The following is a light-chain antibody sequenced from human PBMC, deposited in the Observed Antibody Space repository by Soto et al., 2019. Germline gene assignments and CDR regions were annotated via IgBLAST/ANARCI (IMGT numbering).Light chain of an antibody. V-gene: IGKV2-28*01. J-gene: IGKJ2*01. CDR3: MQALLTPYT. CDR1: QGLLHSNGQTF. Sequence: DIVMTQSPLSLSVTPGEPASISYRSSQGLLHSNGQTFFDWYLQKPGQSPQLLIYLGSNRASGVPDRFSGSESGTDFTLRISRVVAEDVGLYYCMQALLTPYTFGQGTRLEI. CDR2: LGS.